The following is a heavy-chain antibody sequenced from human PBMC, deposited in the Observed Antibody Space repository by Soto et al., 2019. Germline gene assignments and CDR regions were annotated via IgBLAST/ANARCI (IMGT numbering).Heavy chain of an antibody. CDR1: GFTFSLYG. CDR3: AKGRDSTLLRWQYFDN. V-gene: IGHV3-30*18. D-gene: IGHD4-17*01. J-gene: IGHJ4*02. Sequence: GGSLRLSCAVSGFTFSLYGMHWVRQAPGKGLEWVAFISYEGRNKYYADSVKGRFTLSRDNSKNTLSLQMESLRPEDTAVYYCAKGRDSTLLRWQYFDNWGQGTQVTVSS. CDR2: ISYEGRNK.